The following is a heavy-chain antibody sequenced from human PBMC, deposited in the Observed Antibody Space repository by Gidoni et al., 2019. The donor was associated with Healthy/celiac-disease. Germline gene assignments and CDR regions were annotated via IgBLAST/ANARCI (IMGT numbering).Heavy chain of an antibody. Sequence: EVPLLESGGGWVQPGGSLRLSCAASEVTCSSYAMSWVRQAPGQGMAWFAAISGSGGSTYYADSVKGRFTISRDNSKNTLYLQMNSLRAEDTAVYYCAKDPTLTTPFDYWGQGTLVTVSS. CDR1: EVTCSSYA. J-gene: IGHJ4*02. D-gene: IGHD4-17*01. CDR3: AKDPTLTTPFDY. CDR2: ISGSGGST. V-gene: IGHV3-23*01.